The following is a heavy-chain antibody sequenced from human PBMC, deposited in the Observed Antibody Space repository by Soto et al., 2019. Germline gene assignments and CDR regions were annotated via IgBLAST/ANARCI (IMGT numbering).Heavy chain of an antibody. J-gene: IGHJ3*02. CDR1: GYPVTAYY. CDR3: ARGGGVGVAGSAAFDM. D-gene: IGHD3-3*01. CDR2: INPATGPA. Sequence: QLHLVQSGAVVKKPGASVTVSCSASGYPVTAYYMHWVRQAPGRGLEWMGGINPATGPAKYTQTFQGRVVMPRDTSTSTGFMELGGLTSEDTAVCYCARGGGVGVAGSAAFDMWGQGTLVTVSS. V-gene: IGHV1-2*02.